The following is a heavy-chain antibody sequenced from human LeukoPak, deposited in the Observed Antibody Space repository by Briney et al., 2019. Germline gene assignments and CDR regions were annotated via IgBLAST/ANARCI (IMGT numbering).Heavy chain of an antibody. CDR1: GGSFSGYY. J-gene: IGHJ4*02. Sequence: PSETLSLTCAVYGGSFSGYYWSWIRQPPGKGLEWIGEINHSGSTNYNPSLKSRVTISVDTSKNQFSLKLSSVTAADTAVYYCAREHDYYDSSGFDYWGQGTLVTVSS. D-gene: IGHD3-22*01. CDR2: INHSGST. V-gene: IGHV4-34*01. CDR3: AREHDYYDSSGFDY.